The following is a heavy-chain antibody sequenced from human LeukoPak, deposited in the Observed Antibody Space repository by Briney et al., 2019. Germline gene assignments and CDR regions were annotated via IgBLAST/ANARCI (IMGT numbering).Heavy chain of an antibody. CDR2: IWYDGSNK. D-gene: IGHD6-19*01. J-gene: IGHJ4*02. CDR3: ARDGGWSLDY. V-gene: IGHV3-33*01. Sequence: PGRSLRLSCAASGFTFSSCGMQWVRQAPGKGLEWVAVIWYDGSNKYYADSVKGRFTISRDNSKHTLYLQMNSLRAEDTAVYYCARDGGWSLDYWGQGTLVTVSS. CDR1: GFTFSSCG.